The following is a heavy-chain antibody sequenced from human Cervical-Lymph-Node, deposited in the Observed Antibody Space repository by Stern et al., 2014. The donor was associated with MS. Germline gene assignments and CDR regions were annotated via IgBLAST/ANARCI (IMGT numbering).Heavy chain of an antibody. CDR1: GYRFTDAS. D-gene: IGHD5-18*01. CDR3: ARENDSYRYGH. CDR2: INTNNGNP. Sequence: QVQLVQSGSELKKPGASVKVSCKASGYRFTDASISWVRQAPGQGLEWMGWINTNNGNPTHAPGFTGRFVFSLDTSVSTAYLQITSLKAEDTAVYYCARENDSYRYGHWGQGTLVTVSS. J-gene: IGHJ4*02. V-gene: IGHV7-4-1*02.